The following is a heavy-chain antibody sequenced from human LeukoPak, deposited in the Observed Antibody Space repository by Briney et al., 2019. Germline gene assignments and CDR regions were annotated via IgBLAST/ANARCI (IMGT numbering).Heavy chain of an antibody. V-gene: IGHV3-74*01. Sequence: GGSLRLSCAASGFTFSSYEMNWVRQVPGKGLMWVARINSDGTRTTYADPVKGRFTVSRDNAKNTLYLQMNSLRAEDTAVYYCARDRSRWSIAPDADVWGQGTTVTVSS. J-gene: IGHJ6*02. CDR2: INSDGTRT. CDR3: ARDRSRWSIAPDADV. D-gene: IGHD2-15*01. CDR1: GFTFSSYE.